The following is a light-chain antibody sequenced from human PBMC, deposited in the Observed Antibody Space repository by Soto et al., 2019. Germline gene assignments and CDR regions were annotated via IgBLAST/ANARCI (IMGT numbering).Light chain of an antibody. J-gene: IGLJ2*01. Sequence: SYELTQPPSVSVAPGQTARITCEGNNIGHRRVHWYQQRPGQAPVLVVYADSDRPSGSPERFSGSKSENSPTLTISTLEAGDESDYYCQAWDSSTDHVAFGGGTKLTVL. CDR1: NIGHRR. V-gene: IGLV3-21*02. CDR3: QAWDSSTDHVA. CDR2: ADS.